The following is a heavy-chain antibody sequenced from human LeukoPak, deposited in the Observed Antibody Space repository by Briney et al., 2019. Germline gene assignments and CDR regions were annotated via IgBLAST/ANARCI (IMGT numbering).Heavy chain of an antibody. CDR3: ARELRGYTDV. D-gene: IGHD3-10*01. Sequence: GGSLRLSCAASGFTFSSYSMNWVRQAPGKGLEWVSSIRSSDTYIYYADSVRGRFTISRDNAKNSLYLQMNSLRAEDTAVYYCARELRGYTDVWGKGTTVTVSS. CDR2: IRSSDTYI. J-gene: IGHJ6*03. V-gene: IGHV3-21*01. CDR1: GFTFSSYS.